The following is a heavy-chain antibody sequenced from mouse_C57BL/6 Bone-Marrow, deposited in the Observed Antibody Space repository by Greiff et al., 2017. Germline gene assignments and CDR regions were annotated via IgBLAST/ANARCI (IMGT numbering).Heavy chain of an antibody. CDR1: GFTFSDYG. D-gene: IGHD2-3*01. CDR2: ISSGSSTI. V-gene: IGHV5-17*01. CDR3: AKGGYYGVDY. Sequence: EVQRVESGGGLVKPGGSLKLSCAASGFTFSDYGMHWVRQAPEKGLEWVAYISSGSSTIYYADTVKGRFTISRDNAKNTLFLQMTSLRSEDTAMYYCAKGGYYGVDYWGQGTTLTVSA. J-gene: IGHJ2*01.